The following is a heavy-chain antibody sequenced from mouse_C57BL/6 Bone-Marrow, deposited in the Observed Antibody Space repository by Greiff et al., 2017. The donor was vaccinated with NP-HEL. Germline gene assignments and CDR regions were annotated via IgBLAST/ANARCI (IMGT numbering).Heavy chain of an antibody. CDR1: GYTFTSYW. Sequence: QVQLQQPGAELVRPGSSVKLSCKASGYTFTSYWMHWVKQRPIQGLEWIGNIDPSDSETHYNQKFKDKATLTVDKSSSTAYMQLSSLTSEDSAVYYGARGGDYGSSYGFDVWGTGTTVTVSS. D-gene: IGHD1-1*01. CDR3: ARGGDYGSSYGFDV. J-gene: IGHJ1*03. V-gene: IGHV1-52*01. CDR2: IDPSDSET.